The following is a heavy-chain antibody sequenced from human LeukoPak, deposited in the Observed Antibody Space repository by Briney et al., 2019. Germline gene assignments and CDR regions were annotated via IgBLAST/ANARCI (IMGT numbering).Heavy chain of an antibody. Sequence: PSETLSLTCTVSGGSNSSYYWSWIRQPPGKGLEWIGYIYYSGSTNYNPSLKSRVTISVDTSKNQFSLKLSSVTAADTAVYYCAVSGYPSDYWGQGTLVTVSS. CDR1: GGSNSSYY. J-gene: IGHJ4*02. D-gene: IGHD3-22*01. V-gene: IGHV4-59*01. CDR2: IYYSGST. CDR3: AVSGYPSDY.